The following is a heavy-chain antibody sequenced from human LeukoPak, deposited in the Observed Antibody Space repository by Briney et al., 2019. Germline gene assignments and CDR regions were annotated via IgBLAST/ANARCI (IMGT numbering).Heavy chain of an antibody. CDR1: GYSFTSYW. CDR3: ARGERYSSSSEYVMDV. V-gene: IGHV5-51*01. Sequence: GESLKISCKGSGYSFTSYWIGWVRQMPGKGLEWMGIIYPGDSDSRYSPSFQGQVTMSADKSISTVYLQWSSLKASDTAMYYCARGERYSSSSEYVMDVWGQGTTVTVSS. J-gene: IGHJ6*02. CDR2: IYPGDSDS. D-gene: IGHD6-6*01.